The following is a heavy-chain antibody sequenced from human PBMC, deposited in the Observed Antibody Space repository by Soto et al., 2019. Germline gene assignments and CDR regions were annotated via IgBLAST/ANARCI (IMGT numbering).Heavy chain of an antibody. J-gene: IGHJ6*02. CDR1: GGTFRNYG. Sequence: QVQLVQSGAEVKKPGSSVKVSCKSSGGTFRNYGFSWVRQAPGQGLECMGVIVPISGAEHPQKFQGRVTITADESTNTVFMELRCLRSEDTAVYYCARGGSDYEGSGYYQGHVWGQGTTVTVSS. D-gene: IGHD3-22*01. CDR3: ARGGSDYEGSGYYQGHV. CDR2: IVPISGA. V-gene: IGHV1-69*12.